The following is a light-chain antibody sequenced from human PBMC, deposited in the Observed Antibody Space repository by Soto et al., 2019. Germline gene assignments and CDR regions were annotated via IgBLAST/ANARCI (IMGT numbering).Light chain of an antibody. CDR3: QSYDSSLSAHVV. Sequence: QSVLTQPPSVSGAPGQRITISCTGSSSNIGAGYGVHWYQQLPGTAPKLLIYVNSNRPSGVPDRFSGSKSGTSASLAITGLQAEDEADYYCQSYDSSLSAHVVFGGGTKVTV. J-gene: IGLJ2*01. CDR2: VNS. V-gene: IGLV1-40*01. CDR1: SSNIGAGYG.